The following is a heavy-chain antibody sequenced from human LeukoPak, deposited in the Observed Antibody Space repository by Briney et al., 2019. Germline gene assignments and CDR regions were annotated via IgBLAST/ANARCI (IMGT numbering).Heavy chain of an antibody. CDR3: ARDGGRGSGWNWFDP. CDR1: GFTFSSYA. CDR2: ISSNGGST. D-gene: IGHD6-19*01. Sequence: PGGSLRLSCAASGFTFSSYAMHWVRQAPGKGLEYVSAISSNGGSTYYANSVKGRFTISRDNSKNTLYLQMGSLRAEDMAVYCCARDGGRGSGWNWFDPWGQGTLVTVSS. J-gene: IGHJ5*02. V-gene: IGHV3-64*01.